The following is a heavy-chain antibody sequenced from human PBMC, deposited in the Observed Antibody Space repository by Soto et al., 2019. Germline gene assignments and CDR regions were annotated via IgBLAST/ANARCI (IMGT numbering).Heavy chain of an antibody. CDR2: IYWDDSK. D-gene: IGHD3-9*01. V-gene: IGHV2-5*02. J-gene: IGHJ4*02. CDR3: AHKGPEDWPLDY. CDR1: GFSLSTSGVG. Sequence: QITLKESGPTLVRPTQTLTLTCAFSGFSLSTSGVGVGWIRQPPGKALEWLAVIYWDDSKHYSPSLRSRLTITNDTSKNQVVITMTNMDPMDTGTYYCAHKGPEDWPLDYWGQGTLVTVSS.